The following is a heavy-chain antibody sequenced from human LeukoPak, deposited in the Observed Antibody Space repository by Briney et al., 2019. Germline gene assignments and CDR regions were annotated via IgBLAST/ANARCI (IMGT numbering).Heavy chain of an antibody. Sequence: SVKVSCKASGGTFSSYAISWVRQAPGQGLEWMGRIIPILGIANYAQKFQGGVTTTADKSTSTAYMELSSLRSEDTAVYYCARDAPISSRGTTDWFDPWGQGTLVTVSS. J-gene: IGHJ5*02. V-gene: IGHV1-69*04. CDR2: IIPILGIA. CDR1: GGTFSSYA. CDR3: ARDAPISSRGTTDWFDP. D-gene: IGHD6-13*01.